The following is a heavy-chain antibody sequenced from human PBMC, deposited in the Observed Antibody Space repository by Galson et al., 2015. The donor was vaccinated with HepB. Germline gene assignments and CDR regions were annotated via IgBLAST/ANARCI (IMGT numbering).Heavy chain of an antibody. D-gene: IGHD2-15*01. CDR3: ARERGYCSGGSCRYDY. V-gene: IGHV6-1*01. J-gene: IGHJ4*02. CDR1: GDSVSSNSAA. Sequence: AISGDSVSSNSAAWNWIRQSPSRGLEWLGRTYYRSKWYNDYAVSVKSRITINPDTSKNQFSLQLNSVTPEDTAVYYCARERGYCSGGSCRYDYWGQGTLVTVSS. CDR2: TYYRSKWYN.